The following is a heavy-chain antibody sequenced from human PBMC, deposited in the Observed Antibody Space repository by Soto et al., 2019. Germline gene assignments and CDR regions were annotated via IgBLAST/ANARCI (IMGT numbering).Heavy chain of an antibody. CDR3: ARGGPGGASYRYLWFDP. J-gene: IGHJ5*02. D-gene: IGHD3-16*02. CDR1: GGSISSGGYS. V-gene: IGHV4-31*01. Sequence: SETLSLTCTVSGGSISSGGYSWNWIRQHPGKGLEWIGYIYYSGSTYYNPSLKSQITISVDTSKNQFSLKLSSVTDTAVYYCARGGPGGASYRYLWFDPWGQGTLVTVSS. CDR2: IYYSGST.